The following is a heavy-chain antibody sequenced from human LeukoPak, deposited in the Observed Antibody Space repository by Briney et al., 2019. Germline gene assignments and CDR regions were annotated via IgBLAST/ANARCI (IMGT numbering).Heavy chain of an antibody. CDR1: GFPFETNA. V-gene: IGHV3-23*01. CDR3: AKGQSRHYYGSGSYFDP. J-gene: IGHJ5*02. CDR2: IGNTET. Sequence: GGSLRLSCATSGFPFETNAMSWVRQAPGKGLEWVATIGNTETFYADSVTGRFTISRDNSKNTLYLQMNSLRAEDTAVYYCAKGQSRHYYGSGSYFDPWGQGTLVTVSS. D-gene: IGHD3-10*01.